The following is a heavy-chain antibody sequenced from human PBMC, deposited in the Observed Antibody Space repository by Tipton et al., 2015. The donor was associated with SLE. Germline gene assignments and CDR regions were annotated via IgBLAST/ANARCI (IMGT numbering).Heavy chain of an antibody. CDR1: GGSISSTNYY. Sequence: TLSLTCTVSGGSISSTNYYWGWIRQPPGKGLEWIGSIYYSGSTNYNPSLKSRVSISIDTSKNQFSLKMNSITAADAAVYYCARRLGFKLLGAFGIWGQGTMVTVSS. D-gene: IGHD3-10*01. CDR3: ARRLGFKLLGAFGI. CDR2: IYYSGST. V-gene: IGHV4-39*01. J-gene: IGHJ3*02.